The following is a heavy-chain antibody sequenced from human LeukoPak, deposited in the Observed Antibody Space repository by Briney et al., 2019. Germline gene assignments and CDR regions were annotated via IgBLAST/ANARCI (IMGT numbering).Heavy chain of an antibody. CDR2: IYYGGTN. J-gene: IGHJ4*02. CDR1: GGSISSYY. V-gene: IGHV4-59*04. D-gene: IGHD4-23*01. CDR3: AYGSNSAADH. Sequence: SETLSLTCTVSGGSISSYYWSWIRQPPGKGLGWIGTIYYGGTNYYNPSLKSRVTISVDTSKNQFSLNLNSVTASDTAVYYCAYGSNSAADHWGQGTLVTVSS.